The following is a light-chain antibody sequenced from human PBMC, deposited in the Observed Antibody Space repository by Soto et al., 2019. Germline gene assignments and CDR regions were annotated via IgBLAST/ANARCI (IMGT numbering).Light chain of an antibody. J-gene: IGKJ4*01. CDR2: KAS. V-gene: IGKV1-5*03. CDR1: QSISSW. Sequence: DIQMTQSPSTLSASGGDRVTITCRASQSISSWLAWYQQKPGKAPKLLIYKASSLESGVPSRFSGSGSGTEFTLTISSLQPDVFATYYCQQYNSYLLTFGGGTKVEIK. CDR3: QQYNSYLLT.